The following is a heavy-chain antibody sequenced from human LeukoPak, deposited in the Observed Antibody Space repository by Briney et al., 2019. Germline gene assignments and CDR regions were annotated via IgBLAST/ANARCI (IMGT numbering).Heavy chain of an antibody. CDR1: GFSFSSFA. CDR3: AKRALGTSSNANVWLDP. D-gene: IGHD1-1*01. V-gene: IGHV3-33*06. J-gene: IGHJ5*02. CDR2: IWHDGSNT. Sequence: GGSLRLSCAASGFSFSSFATHWVRQAPGKGLEWVSLIWHDGSNTYYADSVKGRFTISRDNSKNTLYLQMDSLRAEDTAVYYCAKRALGTSSNANVWLDPWGQGTLLTVSS.